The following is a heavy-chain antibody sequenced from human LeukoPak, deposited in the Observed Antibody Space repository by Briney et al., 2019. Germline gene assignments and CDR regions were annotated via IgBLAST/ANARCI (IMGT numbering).Heavy chain of an antibody. CDR3: ARDRQIAH. V-gene: IGHV3-7*01. J-gene: IGHJ5*02. Sequence: GGSLRLSCAASGFTFSNYWLTWVRQAPGQGLEWVANIKQDGSEKHYVDSVKGRFTISRDNAKNSLYLQMNSLRAEDTAVYYCARDRQIAHWGQGTLVTVSS. CDR2: IKQDGSEK. CDR1: GFTFSNYW.